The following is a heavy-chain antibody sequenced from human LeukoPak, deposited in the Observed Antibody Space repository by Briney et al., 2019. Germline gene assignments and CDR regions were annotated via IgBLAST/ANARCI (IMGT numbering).Heavy chain of an antibody. D-gene: IGHD3-3*01. J-gene: IGHJ5*02. CDR3: AKTYYDFWSGYPGPNWSDP. V-gene: IGHV3-30-3*02. CDR2: ISYDGSNK. CDR1: GFTFSSYA. Sequence: GGSLRLSCAASGFTFSSYAMHWVRQAPGKGLEWVAVISYDGSNKYYADSVKGRFTISRDNSKNTLYLQMNSLRAEDTAVYYCAKTYYDFWSGYPGPNWSDPWGQGTLVTVSS.